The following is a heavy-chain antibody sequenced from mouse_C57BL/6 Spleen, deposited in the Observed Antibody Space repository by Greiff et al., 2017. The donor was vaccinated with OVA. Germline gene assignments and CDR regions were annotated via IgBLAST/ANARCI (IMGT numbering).Heavy chain of an antibody. J-gene: IGHJ3*01. Sequence: VQLQQSGAELVKPGASVKLSCKASGYTFTSYWMQWVNQRPGQGLEWIGEIDPSDSYTNYNQKFKGKATLTVDTSSSTAYMPLSSLASEDSAVYYCARSTAQAGVYWGQGTLVTVSA. CDR2: IDPSDSYT. CDR3: ARSTAQAGVY. V-gene: IGHV1-50*01. D-gene: IGHD3-2*02. CDR1: GYTFTSYW.